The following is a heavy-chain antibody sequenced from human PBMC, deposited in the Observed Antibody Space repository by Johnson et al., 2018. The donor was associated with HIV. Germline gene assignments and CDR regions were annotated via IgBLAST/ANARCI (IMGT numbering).Heavy chain of an antibody. CDR3: ARDQSGQYYNFWSGYFNAFDI. J-gene: IGHJ3*02. CDR1: GFTVSSNY. D-gene: IGHD3-3*01. V-gene: IGHV3-66*01. CDR2: IYSGGST. Sequence: VQLLESGGGLVQPGGSLRLSCAASGFTVSSNYMSWVRQAPGKGLEWVSVIYSGGSTYYADSVKGRFTISRDNSKNTLYLQMNSLRAEDTAVYYCARDQSGQYYNFWSGYFNAFDIWGQGTMFTVSS.